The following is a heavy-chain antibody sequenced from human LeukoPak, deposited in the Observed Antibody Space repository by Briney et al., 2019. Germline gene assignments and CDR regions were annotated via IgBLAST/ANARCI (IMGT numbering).Heavy chain of an antibody. CDR2: ISYDGRNK. CDR1: GFTFSGYG. J-gene: IGHJ5*02. Sequence: GGSLRLSCAASGFTFSGYGMHWVGQAPGKGLEWVGVISYDGRNKFYAESVRGRFTISRDDSKNTVYLQLNSLRAEDTAVYFCARTAYSGPYNWFDPWGQGTLVTVSS. CDR3: ARTAYSGPYNWFDP. V-gene: IGHV3-30*03. D-gene: IGHD6-6*01.